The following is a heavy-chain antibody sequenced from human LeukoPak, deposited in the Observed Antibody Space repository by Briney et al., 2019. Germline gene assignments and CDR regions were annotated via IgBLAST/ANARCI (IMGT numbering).Heavy chain of an antibody. CDR3: ARSYGSGTQSWYFDL. V-gene: IGHV4-59*08. D-gene: IGHD3-10*01. Sequence: SETLSLTCTVSGGSISSYYWSWIRQPPGKGLEWIGYIYYSGSTNYNPPLKSRVTISIDTSKNQFSLKLSSVTAADTAVYYCARSYGSGTQSWYFDLWGRGTLVTVSS. J-gene: IGHJ2*01. CDR2: IYYSGST. CDR1: GGSISSYY.